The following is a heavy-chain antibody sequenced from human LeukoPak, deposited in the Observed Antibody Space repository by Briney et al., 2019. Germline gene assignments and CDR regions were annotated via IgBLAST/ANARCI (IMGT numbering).Heavy chain of an antibody. Sequence: LETLCLTCTVSGGSINSSSNQWGWIRQPPGKGLEWIGSISYSGNTYYKPSLKSRVTVSVDTSKKQFSLKLSSVTAADTAVYFCAKIPIVIVPAYFDSWGQGTLATVSS. J-gene: IGHJ4*02. CDR3: AKIPIVIVPAYFDS. V-gene: IGHV4-39*01. D-gene: IGHD2-2*01. CDR1: GGSINSSSNQ. CDR2: ISYSGNT.